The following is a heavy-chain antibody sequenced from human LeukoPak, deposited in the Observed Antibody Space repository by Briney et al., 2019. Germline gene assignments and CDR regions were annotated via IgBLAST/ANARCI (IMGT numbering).Heavy chain of an antibody. V-gene: IGHV4-39*07. J-gene: IGHJ3*02. Sequence: PSETLSLTCTVSGGSISSSSYYWGWIRQPPGKGLEWIGSIYYSGSTYYNPSLKSRVTISVDTSKNQFSLKLSSVTAADTAVYYCARVSMIVVVSAFDIWGQGTMVTVS. CDR3: ARVSMIVVVSAFDI. CDR2: IYYSGST. CDR1: GGSISSSSYY. D-gene: IGHD3-22*01.